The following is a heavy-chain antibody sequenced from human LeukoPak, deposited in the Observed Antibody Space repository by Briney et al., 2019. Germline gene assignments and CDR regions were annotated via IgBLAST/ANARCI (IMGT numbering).Heavy chain of an antibody. CDR1: RFTFSNYW. CDR2: IKQDGSEK. CDR3: ARVRGVVVPAATYYFDY. J-gene: IGHJ4*02. D-gene: IGHD2-2*01. V-gene: IGHV3-7*03. Sequence: GGSLRLSCADSRFTFSNYWMSWVRQAPGKGLEWVANIKQDGSEKYYVDSVKGRFTISRDNAKNSLYLQMNSLRAEDTAVYYCARVRGVVVPAATYYFDYWGQGTLVTVSS.